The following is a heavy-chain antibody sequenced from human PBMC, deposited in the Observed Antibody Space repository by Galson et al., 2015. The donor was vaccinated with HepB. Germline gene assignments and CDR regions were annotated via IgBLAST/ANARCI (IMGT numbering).Heavy chain of an antibody. D-gene: IGHD6-19*01. CDR3: ARPSIAVAGIVGLRGMDV. CDR1: GFTFSSYA. V-gene: IGHV3-30-3*01. CDR2: ISYDGSNK. J-gene: IGHJ6*02. Sequence: SLRLSCAASGFTFSSYAMHWVRQAPGKGPEWVAVISYDGSNKYYADSVKGRFTISRDNSKNTLYLQMNSLRAEDTAVYYCARPSIAVAGIVGLRGMDVWGQGTTVTVSS.